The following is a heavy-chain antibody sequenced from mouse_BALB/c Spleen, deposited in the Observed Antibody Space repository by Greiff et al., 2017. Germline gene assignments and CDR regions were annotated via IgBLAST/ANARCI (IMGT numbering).Heavy chain of an antibody. CDR2: ISSGGSYT. D-gene: IGHD2-1*01. CDR1: GFTFSSYG. J-gene: IGHJ1*01. Sequence: EVKLQESGGDLVKPGGSLKLSCAASGFTFSSYGMSWVRQTPDKRLEWVATISSGGSYTYYPDSVKGRFTISRDNAKNNLYLQMSSLKSEDTAMYYCERDGNYWYFDVWGAGTTVTVSS. CDR3: ERDGNYWYFDV. V-gene: IGHV5-6*01.